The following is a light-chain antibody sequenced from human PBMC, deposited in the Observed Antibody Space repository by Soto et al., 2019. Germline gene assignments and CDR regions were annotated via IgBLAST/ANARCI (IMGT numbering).Light chain of an antibody. Sequence: SYELTQPPSVSVAPGQTARITCGGTNIGSKSVHWYQQKPGQAPVLVVYDDSDRPSGIPERFSGSNSGNTATLTVSRVGAGDEADYYCQVWDSSMDHGVFGAGTKLTVL. CDR1: NIGSKS. CDR2: DDS. V-gene: IGLV3-21*02. J-gene: IGLJ1*01. CDR3: QVWDSSMDHGV.